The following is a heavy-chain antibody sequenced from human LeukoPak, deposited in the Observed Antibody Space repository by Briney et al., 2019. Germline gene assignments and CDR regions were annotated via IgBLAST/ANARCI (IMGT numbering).Heavy chain of an antibody. CDR3: ATMGYGGSRFDY. Sequence: ASVKVSCKASGGTFSSYAISWVRQAPGQGLEWMGGIIPIFGTANYAQKFQGRVTITADESTSTAYMELSSLRSEDTAVYYCATMGYGGSRFDYWGQGTLVTVSS. V-gene: IGHV1-69*13. J-gene: IGHJ4*02. CDR2: IIPIFGTA. D-gene: IGHD4-23*01. CDR1: GGTFSSYA.